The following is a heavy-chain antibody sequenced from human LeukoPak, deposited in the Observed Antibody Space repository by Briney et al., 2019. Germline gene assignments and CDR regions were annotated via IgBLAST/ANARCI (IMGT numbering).Heavy chain of an antibody. CDR2: IKQDGSEK. Sequence: QPGGSLRLSCAASGFTFSSYWMSWVRQAPGRGLEWVANIKQDGSEKYYVDSVKGRFTISRDNAKNSLYLQMNNLRAEDTAVYYCVRDFQAKPAFDVWGQGTVVTVSS. CDR3: VRDFQAKPAFDV. J-gene: IGHJ3*01. D-gene: IGHD1-14*01. CDR1: GFTFSSYW. V-gene: IGHV3-7*01.